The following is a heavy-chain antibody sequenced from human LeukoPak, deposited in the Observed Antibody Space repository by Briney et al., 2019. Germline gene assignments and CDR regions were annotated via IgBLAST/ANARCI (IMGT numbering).Heavy chain of an antibody. J-gene: IGHJ6*03. D-gene: IGHD6-19*01. CDR2: IKQDGSEK. Sequence: GGSLRLSCAASGFTFSSYAMSWVRQAPGKGLEWVANIKQDGSEKYYVDSVKGRFTISRDNAKNSLYLQMNSLRAEDTAVYYCARYGGGWYLYYYYYMDVWGKGTTVTVSS. CDR1: GFTFSSYA. V-gene: IGHV3-7*01. CDR3: ARYGGGWYLYYYYYMDV.